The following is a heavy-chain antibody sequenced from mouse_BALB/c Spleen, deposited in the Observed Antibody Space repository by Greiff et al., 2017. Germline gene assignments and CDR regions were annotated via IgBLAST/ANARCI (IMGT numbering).Heavy chain of an antibody. V-gene: IGHV5-17*02. CDR2: ISSGSSTI. D-gene: IGHD2-4*01. CDR3: ATPLMITIAMDY. CDR1: GFTFSSFG. J-gene: IGHJ4*01. Sequence: EVHLVESGGGLVQPGGSRKLSCAASGFTFSSFGMHWVRQAPEKGLEWVAYISSGSSTIYYADTVKGRFTISRDNPKNTLFLQMTSLRSEDTAMYYCATPLMITIAMDYWGQGTSVTVSS.